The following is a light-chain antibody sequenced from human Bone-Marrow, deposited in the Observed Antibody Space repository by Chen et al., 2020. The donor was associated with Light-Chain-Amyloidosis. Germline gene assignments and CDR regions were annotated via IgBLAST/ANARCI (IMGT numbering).Light chain of an antibody. J-gene: IGLJ2*01. CDR3: QSADSSGTYEVI. V-gene: IGLV3-25*03. CDR1: DLPTKY. CDR2: RDT. Sequence: SYELTQPPSVSVSPGQTARITCSGDDLPTKYAYWYQQKPGQAPVLVIHRDTERPSGISERFSGSSSGTRATLTISGVQAEDGADYHCQSADSSGTYEVIFGGGTKLTVL.